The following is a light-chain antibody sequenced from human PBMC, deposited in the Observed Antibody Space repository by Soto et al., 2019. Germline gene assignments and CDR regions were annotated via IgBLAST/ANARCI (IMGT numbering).Light chain of an antibody. V-gene: IGLV2-8*01. Sequence: QSVLTQPPSASGSPGQSVTISCTGTSSDVGGYNYVSWYQQHPGKAPKLMIYEVSKRPSGVPDRFSGSKSGNTASLTVSGLQAEDEADYYCSSYAGSNIGVFGGATKVPVL. CDR1: SSDVGGYNY. CDR3: SSYAGSNIGV. CDR2: EVS. J-gene: IGLJ2*01.